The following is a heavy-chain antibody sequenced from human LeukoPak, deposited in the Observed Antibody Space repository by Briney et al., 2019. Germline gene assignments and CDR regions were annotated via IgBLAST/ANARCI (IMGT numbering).Heavy chain of an antibody. V-gene: IGHV4-4*09. CDR1: GGSISGYY. D-gene: IGHD6-6*01. J-gene: IGHJ4*02. CDR3: ARHGGYSSSAAY. Sequence: PSEALSLTCTVSGGSISGYYWSWIRQPPGKGLEWIGHIYTTGTTNYNPSLKSRVTISVDTSKNQFSLKLNSVTAADTAVYYCARHGGYSSSAAYWGQGALVTVSS. CDR2: IYTTGTT.